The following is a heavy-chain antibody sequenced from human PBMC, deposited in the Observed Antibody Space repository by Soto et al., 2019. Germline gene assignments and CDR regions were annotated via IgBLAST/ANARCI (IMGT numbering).Heavy chain of an antibody. CDR3: ARARTPYDILTGYSYYYGMDV. D-gene: IGHD3-9*01. Sequence: PGESLKISCNGSGYSFTIYWIGWVRQMPGKGLEWMGIIYPGDPDTRYSPSFQGQVTISADKSISTAYLQWSSLKASDTAMYYCARARTPYDILTGYSYYYGMDVWGQGTTVTVSS. J-gene: IGHJ6*02. CDR2: IYPGDPDT. V-gene: IGHV5-51*01. CDR1: GYSFTIYW.